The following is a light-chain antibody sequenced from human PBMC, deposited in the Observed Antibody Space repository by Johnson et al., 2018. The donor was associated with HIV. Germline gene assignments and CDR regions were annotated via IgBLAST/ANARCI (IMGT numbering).Light chain of an antibody. CDR2: DND. V-gene: IGLV1-51*01. J-gene: IGLJ1*01. CDR3: GTWDSSLSAYV. Sequence: QSALTQPPSVSAAPGQKVTISCSGSSSNIGNNYVSWYQQLPGTAPKLLISDNDKRPSGTPDRFSGSKSDTSATLGITGLQTGDEADYYCGTWDSSLSAYVFGTGTKVTFL. CDR1: SSNIGNNY.